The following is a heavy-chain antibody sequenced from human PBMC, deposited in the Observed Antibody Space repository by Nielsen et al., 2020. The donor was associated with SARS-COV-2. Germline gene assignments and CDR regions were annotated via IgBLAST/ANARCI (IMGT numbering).Heavy chain of an antibody. D-gene: IGHD1-26*01. Sequence: GESLKISCAASGFTFSDHYMDWVRQAPGKGLEWVGRSRNKANSYTTQYAASVKGRFTISRDDSKNTAYLLMNSLKIDDTAVYYCARVNPTSGSWFDAFDIWGQGTLVTVSS. V-gene: IGHV3-72*01. J-gene: IGHJ3*02. CDR2: SRNKANSYTT. CDR1: GFTFSDHY. CDR3: ARVNPTSGSWFDAFDI.